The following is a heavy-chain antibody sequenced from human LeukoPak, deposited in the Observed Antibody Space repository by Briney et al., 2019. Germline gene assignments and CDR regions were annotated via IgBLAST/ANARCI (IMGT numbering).Heavy chain of an antibody. J-gene: IGHJ6*03. D-gene: IGHD3-10*01. CDR2: IFTSGIA. V-gene: IGHV4-4*07. Sequence: SETLSLTCTVSGGSIGIYYWNWIRQPAGEGLEWIGRIFTSGIANYNPSLKSRVTMSVDTSKNQFSLNLSSVTAADAAVYYCAREISGTYYNPLGYMDVWGKGTTVTVSS. CDR1: GGSIGIYY. CDR3: AREISGTYYNPLGYMDV.